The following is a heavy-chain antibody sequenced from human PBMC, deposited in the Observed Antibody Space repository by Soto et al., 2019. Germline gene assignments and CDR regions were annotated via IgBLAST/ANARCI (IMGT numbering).Heavy chain of an antibody. CDR2: IYHSGST. CDR3: ARARGCIDNLCYQRELDV. Sequence: LSLTCRVSRGAMKSGGDDWSGIRHPPGKGLEWIGYIYHSGSTNYNPSLESRVTISVDKPKNQFSLKLGSVTAADMAVYFCARARGCIDNLCYQRELDVRGHRTMVTVSS. CDR1: RGAMKSGGDD. J-gene: IGHJ6*02. V-gene: IGHV4-30-2*01. D-gene: IGHD2-15*01.